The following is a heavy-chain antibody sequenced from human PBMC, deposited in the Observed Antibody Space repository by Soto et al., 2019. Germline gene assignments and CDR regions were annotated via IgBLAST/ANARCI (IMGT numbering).Heavy chain of an antibody. CDR1: GFTFSSYA. CDR2: VSIGGST. CDR3: AKSRGAGGHFDY. Sequence: DVQLLESGGGLVQPEGSLRLSCAASGFTFSSYAMGWVRQGPGKGLEWVAVVSIGGSTHYAVSVRGRFTISRDNSKNTLSLQMNSLAAEDTAVYFWAKSRGAGGHFDYWGQGDLVTVSS. V-gene: IGHV3-23*01. J-gene: IGHJ4*02. D-gene: IGHD2-15*01.